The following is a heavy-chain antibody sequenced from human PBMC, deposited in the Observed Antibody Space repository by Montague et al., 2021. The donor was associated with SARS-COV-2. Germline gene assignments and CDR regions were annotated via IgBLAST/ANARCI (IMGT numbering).Heavy chain of an antibody. V-gene: IGHV4-39*01. D-gene: IGHD3-3*01. CDR1: GASISSKRYY. CDR3: ATLPSSITIFGVVQGYYFDD. J-gene: IGHJ4*02. Sequence: SETLSFTCTVSGASISSKRYYWGCLRQPPGQGLEWIGFQYYSGSTYYNPTLKGRVTISGDTAKNKFFLTLISVTAADTAVYYCATLPSSITIFGVVQGYYFDDWGQGTLVTVSS. CDR2: QYYSGST.